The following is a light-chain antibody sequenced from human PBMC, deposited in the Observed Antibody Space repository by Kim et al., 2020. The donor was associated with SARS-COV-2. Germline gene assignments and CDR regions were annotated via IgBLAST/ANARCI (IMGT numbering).Light chain of an antibody. CDR2: LGS. Sequence: PASMSCRSSQSLLKRNGYNDLDWYLQKPGQSPQLLIYLGSNRASGVHDRFSGSGSGTDFTLKISRVEAEDVGVYYCMQALQTPLTFGGGTKVDIK. CDR1: QSLLKRNGYND. CDR3: MQALQTPLT. V-gene: IGKV2-28*01. J-gene: IGKJ4*01.